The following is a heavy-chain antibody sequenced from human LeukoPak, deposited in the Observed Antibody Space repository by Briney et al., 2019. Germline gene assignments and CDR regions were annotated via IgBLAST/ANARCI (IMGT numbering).Heavy chain of an antibody. V-gene: IGHV4-34*01. CDR3: ARGLRTGTTGECAFDI. J-gene: IGHJ3*02. D-gene: IGHD1-1*01. CDR2: INHSGST. Sequence: SETLSLTCAVYGGSFSGYYWSWIRQPPGKGLEWIGEINHSGSTNYNPSLKSRVTTSVDTSKNQFSLKLSSVTAADTAVYYCARGLRTGTTGECAFDIWGQGTMVTVSS. CDR1: GGSFSGYY.